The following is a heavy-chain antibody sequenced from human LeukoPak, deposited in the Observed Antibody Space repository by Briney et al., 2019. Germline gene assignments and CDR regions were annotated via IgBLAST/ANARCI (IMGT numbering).Heavy chain of an antibody. D-gene: IGHD4/OR15-4a*01. CDR2: IHYSGSI. V-gene: IGHV4-59*01. J-gene: IGHJ4*02. Sequence: SETLSLTCTVSGGSISNYYWSWIRQPPGKGLEWIGYIHYSGSISYKPSLKSRVTISVDTSKNQFSLKLSSVTAADTAVYYCARDRGCGAKPDYWGQGTLVTVSS. CDR3: ARDRGCGAKPDY. CDR1: GGSISNYY.